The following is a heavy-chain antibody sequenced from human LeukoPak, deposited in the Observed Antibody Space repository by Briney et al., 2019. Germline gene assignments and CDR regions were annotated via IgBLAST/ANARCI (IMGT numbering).Heavy chain of an antibody. Sequence: GGSLRLSCAVSGFTLSSYSMNWVRQAPGKGLEWVSYISSSGSARYYADSVKGRFTISRDNVKNSLYLQMNSLRAEDTAVYYCARGLVLPDYWDQGTLVTVSS. CDR3: ARGLVLPDY. CDR2: ISSSGSAR. CDR1: GFTLSSYS. V-gene: IGHV3-48*01. J-gene: IGHJ4*02. D-gene: IGHD3-16*01.